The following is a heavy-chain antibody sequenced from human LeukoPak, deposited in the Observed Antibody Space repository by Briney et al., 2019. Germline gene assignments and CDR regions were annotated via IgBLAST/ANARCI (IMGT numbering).Heavy chain of an antibody. Sequence: ASVKVSCKVSGYTLTELSMHWVRQAPGKGLEWMGGFDPEDGETIYAQKFQGRVTMTEGTSTDTAYMELSSLRSEDTAVYYCASRITMILVAPDYYFDYWGQGTLVTVSS. CDR3: ASRITMILVAPDYYFDY. CDR1: GYTLTELS. D-gene: IGHD3-22*01. CDR2: FDPEDGET. J-gene: IGHJ4*02. V-gene: IGHV1-24*01.